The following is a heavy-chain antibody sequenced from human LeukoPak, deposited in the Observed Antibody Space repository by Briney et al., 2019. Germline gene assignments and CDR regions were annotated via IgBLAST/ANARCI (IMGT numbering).Heavy chain of an antibody. J-gene: IGHJ3*02. Sequence: GASVKVSCKASGGTFSSYAISWVRQAPGQGLEWMGGIIPIFGTANYAQKFQGRVTITADESTSTAYMELSSLRSEDTAVYYCARNPGDGIVGATTTPPNAFDIWGQGTMVTISS. V-gene: IGHV1-69*13. CDR1: GGTFSSYA. CDR2: IIPIFGTA. CDR3: ARNPGDGIVGATTTPPNAFDI. D-gene: IGHD1-26*01.